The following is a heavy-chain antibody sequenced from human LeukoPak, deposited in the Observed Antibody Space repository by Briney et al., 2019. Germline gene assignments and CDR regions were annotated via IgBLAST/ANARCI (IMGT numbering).Heavy chain of an antibody. D-gene: IGHD2-8*01. CDR2: INPNSGGT. CDR1: GYTFTGYY. Sequence: ASVRVFCKASGYTFTGYYMHWVRQAPGQGLEWMGWINPNSGGTNYAQKFQGRVTMTRDTSISTAYMELSRLRSDDTAVYYCARDQGYCTNGVCPDGWFDPWGQGTLVTVSS. V-gene: IGHV1-2*02. CDR3: ARDQGYCTNGVCPDGWFDP. J-gene: IGHJ5*02.